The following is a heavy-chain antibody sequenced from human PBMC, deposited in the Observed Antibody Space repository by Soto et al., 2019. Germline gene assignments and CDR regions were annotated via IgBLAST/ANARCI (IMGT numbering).Heavy chain of an antibody. J-gene: IGHJ3*02. D-gene: IGHD3-9*01. V-gene: IGHV3-11*05. Sequence: QVQLVESGGGLVKPGGSLRLSCAASGFTFSDYYMSWIRQAPGKGLEWVSYISSSSSYTNYADSVKGRFTIYRDNAKNSRYLQMTSLRAEDTAVYYCARDADILTGSDAFDIWGQGTMVTVSS. CDR3: ARDADILTGSDAFDI. CDR1: GFTFSDYY. CDR2: ISSSSSYT.